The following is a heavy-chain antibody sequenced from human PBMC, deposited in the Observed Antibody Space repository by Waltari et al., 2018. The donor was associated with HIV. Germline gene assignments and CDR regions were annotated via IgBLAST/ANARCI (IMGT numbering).Heavy chain of an antibody. Sequence: GFTFSSYWMHWVRQVPGKGLIWVSRINSDGSSTSYADSVKGRFTISRDNAKNTLYLQMNSLRAEDTAVYYCATSRTFDYWGQGTLVTVSS. J-gene: IGHJ4*02. CDR3: ATSRTFDY. CDR2: INSDGSST. CDR1: GFTFSSYW. V-gene: IGHV3-74*01.